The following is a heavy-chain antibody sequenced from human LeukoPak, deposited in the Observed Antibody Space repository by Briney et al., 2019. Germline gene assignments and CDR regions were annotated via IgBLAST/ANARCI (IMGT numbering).Heavy chain of an antibody. J-gene: IGHJ4*02. V-gene: IGHV1-2*02. CDR2: INPNSGGA. CDR3: ARDLELLVIAATTFDF. CDR1: GYTFTGYY. D-gene: IGHD2-15*01. Sequence: APVKVSCKASGYTFTGYYMHWVRQAPGQGLEWMGWINPNSGGANYAQKFHGRVSMTRDTSISTAYMELSRLRSDDTAVYYCARDLELLVIAATTFDFWGQGTLVTVSS.